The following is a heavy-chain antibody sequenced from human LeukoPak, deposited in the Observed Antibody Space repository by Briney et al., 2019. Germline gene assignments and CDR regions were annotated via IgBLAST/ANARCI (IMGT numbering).Heavy chain of an antibody. CDR3: AREGYSGYGGYWYFDL. CDR2: IKQDGSEK. D-gene: IGHD5-12*01. V-gene: IGHV3-7*01. J-gene: IGHJ2*01. Sequence: GRSLRLSCAASGFTFSSYWMSWVRQAPGKGLEWVANIKQDGSEKYYVDSVKGRFTISRDNAKNSLYLQMNSLRAEDTAVYYCAREGYSGYGGYWYFDLWGRGTLVTVSS. CDR1: GFTFSSYW.